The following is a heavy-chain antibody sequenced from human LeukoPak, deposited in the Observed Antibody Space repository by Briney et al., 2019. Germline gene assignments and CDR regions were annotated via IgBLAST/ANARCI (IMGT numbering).Heavy chain of an antibody. D-gene: IGHD3-22*01. CDR2: ITGSGGST. CDR3: AKSMGDSSGYFDY. J-gene: IGHJ4*02. V-gene: IGHV3-23*01. Sequence: GGSLRLSCAASGFTLSNYGLSWVRQAPGKGLEWVSGITGSGGSTYYADSVKGRFTISRDNSKNTLYLQMNSLRAEDMALYYCAKSMGDSSGYFDYWGQGTLVTVSS. CDR1: GFTLSNYG.